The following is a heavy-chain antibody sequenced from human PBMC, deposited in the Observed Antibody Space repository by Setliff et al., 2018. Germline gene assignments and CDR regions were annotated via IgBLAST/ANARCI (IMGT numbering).Heavy chain of an antibody. CDR3: ARDLGRGYYYDSSGQKVGDY. V-gene: IGHV1-18*01. CDR1: GHTFTSYG. Sequence: ASVKVSCKASGHTFTSYGISWVRQAPGQGLEWMGWISAYNGNTNYAQKLQGRVTMTTDTSTSTAYMELRSLRSDDTAVYYCARDLGRGYYYDSSGQKVGDYWGQGTLVTVSS. CDR2: ISAYNGNT. J-gene: IGHJ4*02. D-gene: IGHD3-22*01.